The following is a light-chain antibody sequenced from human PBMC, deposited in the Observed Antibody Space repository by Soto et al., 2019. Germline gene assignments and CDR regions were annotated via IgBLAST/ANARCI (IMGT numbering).Light chain of an antibody. CDR1: QSVSIY. CDR2: DAS. Sequence: EVVLTQSPATLSLPPGERATLSCRASQSVSIYLAWYQQKPGQAPRLLIYDASKRATGIPARFSGSGSGTDFTLTRSSLQPEDVATYYCQHSYYIPSFGGGTKVEIK. CDR3: QHSYYIPS. J-gene: IGKJ4*01. V-gene: IGKV3-11*01.